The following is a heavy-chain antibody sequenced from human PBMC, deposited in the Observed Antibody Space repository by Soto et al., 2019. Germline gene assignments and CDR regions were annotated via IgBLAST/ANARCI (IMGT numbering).Heavy chain of an antibody. CDR3: AAGSCSSSGCYWFDP. V-gene: IGHV3-23*01. Sequence: GGSLRLSCAASGFTFSIYAMGWVRHGPGKGLEWVAVVSIGGSTHYADSVRGRFTISRDTSKNQSSLQLSSVTAADTAVYYCAAGSCSSSGCYWFDPWGQGTLVTVSS. J-gene: IGHJ5*02. CDR2: VSIGGST. CDR1: GFTFSIYA. D-gene: IGHD2-2*01.